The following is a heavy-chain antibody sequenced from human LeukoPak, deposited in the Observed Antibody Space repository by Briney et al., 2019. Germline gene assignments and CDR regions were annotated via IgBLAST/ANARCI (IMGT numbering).Heavy chain of an antibody. J-gene: IGHJ5*02. CDR1: GYTFTGYY. V-gene: IGHV1-2*02. CDR3: ARPSGYSSSWYWFDP. CDR2: INPNSGGT. Sequence: ASVKVSCKASGYTFTGYYMHWVRQAPGQGLECMGWINPNSGGTNYAQKFQGRVTMTRDTSISTAYMELSRLRSDDTAVHYCARPSGYSSSWYWFDPSGQGTLVTVSS. D-gene: IGHD6-13*01.